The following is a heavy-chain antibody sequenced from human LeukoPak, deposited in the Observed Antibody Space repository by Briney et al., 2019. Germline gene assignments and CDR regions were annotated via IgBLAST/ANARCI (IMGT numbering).Heavy chain of an antibody. D-gene: IGHD1-1*01. CDR3: ARAGWAGTPGYYYMDV. J-gene: IGHJ6*03. CDR2: IYTSGST. CDR1: GGSISSGSYY. V-gene: IGHV4-61*02. Sequence: PSQTLSLTCTVSGGSISSGSYYWSWIRQPAGKGLEWIGRIYTSGSTNYNPSLKSRVTISVDTSKNQFSLKLSSATAADTAVYYCARAGWAGTPGYYYMDVWGKGTTVTVSS.